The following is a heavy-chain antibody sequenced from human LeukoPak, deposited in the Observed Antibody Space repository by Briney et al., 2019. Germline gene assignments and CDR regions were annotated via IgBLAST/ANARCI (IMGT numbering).Heavy chain of an antibody. V-gene: IGHV3-48*02. Sequence: GGSLRLSCAASGFTFSTYSMNWVRQAPGKGLEWLSYISSSTRTTFYADSVKGRFTISRDNAKNSLYLQMSSPRDEDTAVYYCARDSSGSDGSYYFDYWGQGTLVTVSS. CDR1: GFTFSTYS. CDR3: ARDSSGSDGSYYFDY. J-gene: IGHJ4*02. CDR2: ISSSTRTT. D-gene: IGHD2-21*02.